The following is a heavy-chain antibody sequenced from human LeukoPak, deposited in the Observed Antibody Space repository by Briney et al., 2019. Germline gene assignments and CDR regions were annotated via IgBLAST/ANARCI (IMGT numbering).Heavy chain of an antibody. D-gene: IGHD2-2*01. CDR1: GGSITNFH. CDR2: IYYRGST. CDR3: VYHYRELMLIES. Sequence: SETVSLTYSVSGGSITNFHWIWLGPPPGKRLEWFGYIYYRGSTNYNPSLKSRVTMSLDTSKNQFSLKLRSVTATDTAVYYCVYHYRELMLIESWRQGTLITVSA. J-gene: IGHJ4*02. V-gene: IGHV4-59*08.